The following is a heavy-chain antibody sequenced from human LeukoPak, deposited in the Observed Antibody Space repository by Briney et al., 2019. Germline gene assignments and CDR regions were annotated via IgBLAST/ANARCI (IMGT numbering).Heavy chain of an antibody. CDR1: GFTFSDSA. CDR3: AKSLIHYYGSGSYYIPLDY. Sequence: GGSLRLSCAASGFTFSDSAMHWVRQASGKGLEWVSAISGSGGSTYYADSVKGRFTISRDNSKNTLYLQMNSLRAEDTAVYYCAKSLIHYYGSGSYYIPLDYWGQGTLVTVSS. J-gene: IGHJ4*02. CDR2: ISGSGGST. V-gene: IGHV3-23*01. D-gene: IGHD3-10*01.